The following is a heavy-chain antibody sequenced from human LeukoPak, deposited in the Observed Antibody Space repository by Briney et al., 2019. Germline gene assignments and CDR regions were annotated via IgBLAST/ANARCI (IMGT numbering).Heavy chain of an antibody. D-gene: IGHD6-19*01. CDR2: IYYSGST. CDR1: SGSISGHY. CDR3: ARHSSGWYYVDY. V-gene: IGHV4-59*11. J-gene: IGHJ4*02. Sequence: SETLSLTCTVSSGSISGHYWSWIRQPPGEGLEWIGNIYYSGSTNYNPSLESRVTISVDTSKNQLSLKLSSVTAADTAVYYCARHSSGWYYVDYWGQGTLVTVSS.